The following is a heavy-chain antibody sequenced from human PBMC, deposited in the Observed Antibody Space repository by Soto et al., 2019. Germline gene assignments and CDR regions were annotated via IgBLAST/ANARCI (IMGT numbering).Heavy chain of an antibody. CDR1: GFTFSSYG. D-gene: IGHD6-19*01. V-gene: IGHV3-30*18. Sequence: QVQLVESGGGVVQPGRSLRLSCAASGFTFSSYGMHWVRQAPGKGLEWVAVISYDGSNKYYADSVKGRFTISRDNSKNTLYLQMNSLRAEDTAVYYCAKDPGNGYSSGWYYGYFDYWGQGTLVTVSS. CDR3: AKDPGNGYSSGWYYGYFDY. CDR2: ISYDGSNK. J-gene: IGHJ4*02.